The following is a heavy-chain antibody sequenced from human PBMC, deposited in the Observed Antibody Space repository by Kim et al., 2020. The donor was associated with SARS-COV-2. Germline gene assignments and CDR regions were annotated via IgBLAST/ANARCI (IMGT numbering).Heavy chain of an antibody. Sequence: GGSLRLSCAASGFTFDDYAMHWVRQAPGKGLEWVSLISGDGGSTYYADSVKGRFTISRDNSKNSLYLQMNSLRTEDTALYYCAKDNGEFGDKTPTTFDYWGQGTLVTVSS. J-gene: IGHJ4*02. D-gene: IGHD3-10*01. CDR3: AKDNGEFGDKTPTTFDY. CDR1: GFTFDDYA. V-gene: IGHV3-43*02. CDR2: ISGDGGST.